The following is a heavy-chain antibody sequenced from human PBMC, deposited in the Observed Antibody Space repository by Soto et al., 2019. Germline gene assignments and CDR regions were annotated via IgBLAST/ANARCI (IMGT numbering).Heavy chain of an antibody. CDR3: TRRRYYYYGLDV. CDR2: IRTKASNYAT. V-gene: IGHV3-73*01. D-gene: IGHD6-25*01. Sequence: GGSLRLSCGVSGFSFSGFAVNWVRQAPGKGLEWVGRIRTKASNYATAYGASVKGRFTISRDDSKNTAYLQINSLKIEDTAVYYCTRRRYYYYGLDVWGQGTTVTVSS. J-gene: IGHJ6*02. CDR1: GFSFSGFA.